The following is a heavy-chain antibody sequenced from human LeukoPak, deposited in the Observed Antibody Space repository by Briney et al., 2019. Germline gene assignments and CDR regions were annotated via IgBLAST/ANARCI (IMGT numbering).Heavy chain of an antibody. D-gene: IGHD3-22*01. J-gene: IGHJ4*02. CDR3: ARGSPPRRNYDSRGYYSYYFDY. V-gene: IGHV1-18*01. CDR2: ISAYNGNT. CDR1: GYTFTSYV. Sequence: AASVKVSCKASGYTFTSYVSWVRQAPGQGLEWMGWISAYNGNTHYAQKLQGRVTMTTDTSTSTVYMELRSLRSDDTAVYYCARGSPPRRNYDSRGYYSYYFDYWGQGTLVTVSS.